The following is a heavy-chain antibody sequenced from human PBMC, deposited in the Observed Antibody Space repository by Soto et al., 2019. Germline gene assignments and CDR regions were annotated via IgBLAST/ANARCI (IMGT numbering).Heavy chain of an antibody. D-gene: IGHD3-10*01. V-gene: IGHV4-4*07. CDR2: IYTSGST. J-gene: IGHJ5*02. CDR3: ARSHRGGSGSYSWFDP. CDR1: GGSISSYY. Sequence: QVQLQESGPGLVKPSETLSLTCTVSGGSISSYYWSWIRQRAGKGLEWIGRIYTSGSTNYNPSLKSRVTMSVDTSKNQFSLKLSSVTAADTAVYYCARSHRGGSGSYSWFDPWGQGTLVTVSS.